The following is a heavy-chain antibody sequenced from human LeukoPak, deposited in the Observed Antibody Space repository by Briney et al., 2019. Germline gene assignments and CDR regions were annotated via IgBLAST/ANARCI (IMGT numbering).Heavy chain of an antibody. Sequence: GESLKISCKGSGYSFTSYWIGWVRQMPGKGLEWMGIIYAGDSDTRYGSSFQGQVTISVDKSVNTAYLQFTRLKASDTAIYFCARAIDYDPFDYWGQGTLVTVSS. J-gene: IGHJ4*02. CDR3: ARAIDYDPFDY. D-gene: IGHD3-22*01. CDR2: IYAGDSDT. V-gene: IGHV5-51*01. CDR1: GYSFTSYW.